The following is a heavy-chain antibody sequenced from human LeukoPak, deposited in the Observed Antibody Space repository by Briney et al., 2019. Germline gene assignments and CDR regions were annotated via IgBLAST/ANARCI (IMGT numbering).Heavy chain of an antibody. V-gene: IGHV3-30*02. CDR3: AKAFYYGSGSYYNGDY. J-gene: IGHJ4*02. Sequence: PGGSLRLSCAASGFTFSSYGMHWVRQAPGKGLEWVAFIRYDGSNKYYADSVKGRFTISRDNSNNTLYLQMNSLRAEDTAVYYCAKAFYYGSGSYYNGDYWGQGTLVTVSS. D-gene: IGHD3-10*01. CDR1: GFTFSSYG. CDR2: IRYDGSNK.